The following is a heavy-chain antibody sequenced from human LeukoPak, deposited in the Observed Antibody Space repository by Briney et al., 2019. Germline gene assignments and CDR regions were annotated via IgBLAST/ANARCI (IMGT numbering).Heavy chain of an antibody. CDR3: ARVGLRDAFDI. V-gene: IGHV3-30-3*01. D-gene: IGHD4-17*01. Sequence: GGSLRLSCAASGFTFSSYAMHWVRQAPGKGLEWVAVISYDGSNKYYADSVKGRFTISRDNSKNTLYLQMNSLRAEDTAVYYCARVGLRDAFDIWGQGTMVTVSS. CDR1: GFTFSSYA. J-gene: IGHJ3*02. CDR2: ISYDGSNK.